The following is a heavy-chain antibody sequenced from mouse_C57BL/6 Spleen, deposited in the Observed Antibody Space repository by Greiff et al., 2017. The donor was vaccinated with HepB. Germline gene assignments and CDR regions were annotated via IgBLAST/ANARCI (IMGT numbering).Heavy chain of an antibody. CDR3: ARPYYSNYESAMDY. CDR1: GYTFTSYW. CDR2: IYPGSGST. V-gene: IGHV1-55*01. D-gene: IGHD2-5*01. J-gene: IGHJ4*01. Sequence: QVQLQQSGAELVKPGASVKMSCKASGYTFTSYWITWVKQRPGQGLEWIGDIYPGSGSTNYNEKFKSKATLTVDTSSSTAYMQLSSLTSADSAVYSCARPYYSNYESAMDYWGQGTSVTVSS.